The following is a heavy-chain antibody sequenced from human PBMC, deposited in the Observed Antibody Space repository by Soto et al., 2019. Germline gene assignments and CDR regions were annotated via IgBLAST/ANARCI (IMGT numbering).Heavy chain of an antibody. CDR1: GGTLSSFINYP. D-gene: IGHD3-3*01. CDR2: IVPNVGTV. Sequence: QMQLVQSGAEVKKPGSSVNVSCKASGGTLSSFINYPINWVRQAPGQGLEWMGGIVPNVGTVNYAQKFQGRVTITADKSTDTAYMEVSSLRSEDTALYYCARRDTSGFLRYFDNWGQGTLVTVSS. J-gene: IGHJ4*02. CDR3: ARRDTSGFLRYFDN. V-gene: IGHV1-69*06.